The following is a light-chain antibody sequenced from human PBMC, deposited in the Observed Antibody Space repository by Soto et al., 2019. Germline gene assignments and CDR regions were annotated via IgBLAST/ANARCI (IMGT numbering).Light chain of an antibody. V-gene: IGKV3-11*01. CDR3: QQRSDWALT. CDR2: DAS. Sequence: VVLTQSPATLSLSPGERATLSCRASQTVDNYLAWYPQKPGQAPRLLIYDASNRATGIPPRFSGSGSGTDCTLTISYLEPEVFAVYYCQQRSDWALTFGGGTKVE. CDR1: QTVDNY. J-gene: IGKJ4*01.